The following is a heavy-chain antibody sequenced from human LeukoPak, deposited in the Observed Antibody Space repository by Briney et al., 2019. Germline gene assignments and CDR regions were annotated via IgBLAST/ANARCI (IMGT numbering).Heavy chain of an antibody. CDR3: ARGAGRTYYYGSGSYSAVYYYYMDV. CDR1: GFTFDDYG. Sequence: PGGSLRLSCAASGFTFDDYGMSWVRQAPGKGREWVSGINWNGGSTGYADSVKGRFTISRDNAKNSLYLQMNSLRAEDTALYYCARGAGRTYYYGSGSYSAVYYYYMDVWGKGTTVTVSS. J-gene: IGHJ6*03. V-gene: IGHV3-20*04. D-gene: IGHD3-10*01. CDR2: INWNGGST.